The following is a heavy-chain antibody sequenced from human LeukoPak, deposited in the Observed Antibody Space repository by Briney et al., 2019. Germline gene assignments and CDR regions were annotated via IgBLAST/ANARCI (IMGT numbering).Heavy chain of an antibody. CDR3: ARGPSATVTSFYY. D-gene: IGHD4-17*01. CDR2: IDWDDDK. Sequence: SGPTLVNPTQTLTLTCTFSGFSLSTSGRCVSWIRHPPEKALEWLARIDWDDDKYYSTSLKTWLTISKDTSKNQVVLTMTNIDPVNTATYYCARGPSATVTSFYYWCQGTLVTVSS. V-gene: IGHV2-70*11. J-gene: IGHJ4*02. CDR1: GFSLSTSGRC.